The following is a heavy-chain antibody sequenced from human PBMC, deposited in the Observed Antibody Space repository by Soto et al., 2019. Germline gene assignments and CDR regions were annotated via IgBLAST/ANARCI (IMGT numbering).Heavy chain of an antibody. Sequence: QVQLVLSGAEVKKPGSSVKVSCKASGDTVSNFAIIWVRQAPGQGLEWMGGIIPTFGTTDYAQSFQGRVSITADESTHTAYMELYSLRSEDTAIYFCARVDTSLFEGGEWFDPWGQGTLITVSS. J-gene: IGHJ5*02. CDR2: IIPTFGTT. V-gene: IGHV1-69*01. D-gene: IGHD5-18*01. CDR3: ARVDTSLFEGGEWFDP. CDR1: GDTVSNFA.